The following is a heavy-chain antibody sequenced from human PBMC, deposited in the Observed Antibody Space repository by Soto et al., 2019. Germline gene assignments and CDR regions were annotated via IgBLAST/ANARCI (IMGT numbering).Heavy chain of an antibody. J-gene: IGHJ4*02. CDR2: ITSSGDSI. D-gene: IGHD2-21*02. CDR3: ARLPKGSMVTS. Sequence: QARWSLRLSCSASVFRFGDHSMNWFRQAPGKGLEWLSYITSSGDSIYYADSVKGRFTVSRDNAKNSLFLHMNSLRDDDTAVYYCARLPKGSMVTSWGQGTLVTVSS. CDR1: VFRFGDHS. V-gene: IGHV3-48*02.